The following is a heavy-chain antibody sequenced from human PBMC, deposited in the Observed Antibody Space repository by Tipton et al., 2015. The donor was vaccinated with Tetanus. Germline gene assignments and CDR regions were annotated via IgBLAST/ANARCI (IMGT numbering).Heavy chain of an antibody. D-gene: IGHD3-9*01. J-gene: IGHJ4*02. CDR3: ARVALTGTHFDY. CDR2: INHGGDT. V-gene: IGHV4-34*01. CDR1: GGSINPYF. Sequence: TLSLTCTVSGGSINPYFWTWIRQPPGKGLEWIGEINHGGDTNFSPSLKSRVSMSVDTSKRQFSLSLTSVTAADTAVYYCARVALTGTHFDYWGQGTLVTVSS.